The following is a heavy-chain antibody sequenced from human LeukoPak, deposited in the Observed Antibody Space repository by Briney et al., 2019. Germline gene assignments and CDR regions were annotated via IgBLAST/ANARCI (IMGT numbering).Heavy chain of an antibody. Sequence: GASVKVSCKASGGTFSSYAISWVRQAPGQGLEWMGRIIPILRTPNYAQNLQGRVTITTDESTSTAYMELSSLRSEDTAVYYCARDAGRYGSVPQRNWGQGTLVTVSS. D-gene: IGHD3-10*01. CDR3: ARDAGRYGSVPQRN. J-gene: IGHJ4*02. CDR2: IIPILRTP. CDR1: GGTFSSYA. V-gene: IGHV1-69*11.